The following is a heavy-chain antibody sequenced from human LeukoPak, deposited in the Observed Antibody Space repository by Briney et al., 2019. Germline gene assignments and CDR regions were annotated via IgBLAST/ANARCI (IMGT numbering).Heavy chain of an antibody. Sequence: ASVTVSCKASGYTFSSFYMHWVRQAPGQGLEWMGIINPTGGSTSYAQKFQGRVTMTTDTSTSTVYMELSSLRSEDTAVYYCARDHSTGGNWGQGTLVTVSS. CDR2: INPTGGST. J-gene: IGHJ4*02. CDR3: ARDHSTGGN. D-gene: IGHD2-8*02. V-gene: IGHV1-46*01. CDR1: GYTFSSFY.